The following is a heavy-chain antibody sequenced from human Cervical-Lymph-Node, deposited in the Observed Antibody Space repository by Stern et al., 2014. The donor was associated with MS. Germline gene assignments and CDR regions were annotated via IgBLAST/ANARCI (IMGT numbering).Heavy chain of an antibody. CDR3: ARDRPAYLYFDN. Sequence: QVQLVQSGPEVKKPGASVKVSCKASGYMFTTYYMHWVRQAPGQGLEWMGMINPSGGYTNYAQKFPGRVTMTRDTSTSTVYMELNSLRSEDTALYYCARDRPAYLYFDNWGQGTLVTVSS. CDR1: GYMFTTYY. CDR2: INPSGGYT. V-gene: IGHV1-46*01. J-gene: IGHJ4*02.